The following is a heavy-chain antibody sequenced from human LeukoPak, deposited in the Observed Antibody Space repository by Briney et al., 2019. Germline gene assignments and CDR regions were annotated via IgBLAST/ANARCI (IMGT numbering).Heavy chain of an antibody. CDR2: IYYSGST. Sequence: SETLSLTCTVSGGSISSYYWSWIRQPPGKGLEWIGYIYYSGSTNYNPSLKSRVTISVDTSKNQFSLKLSSVTAADTAVYHCARVSGFGDPFDYWGQGTLVTVSS. V-gene: IGHV4-59*08. CDR1: GGSISSYY. CDR3: ARVSGFGDPFDY. J-gene: IGHJ4*02. D-gene: IGHD3-10*01.